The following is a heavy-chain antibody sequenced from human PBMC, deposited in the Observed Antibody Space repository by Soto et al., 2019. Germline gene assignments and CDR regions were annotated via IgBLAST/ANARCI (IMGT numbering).Heavy chain of an antibody. Sequence: QITLKESGPTLVKPTQTLTLTCTFSGFSLSTSGVGVGWIRQPPGKALEWLALIYWDDDKRHSSSLNSRLTITKDTSKNQVVLTMTNMDPVDTATYYCAHSRPPRLLDYWGQGTLVTVSS. CDR1: GFSLSTSGVG. CDR3: AHSRPPRLLDY. J-gene: IGHJ4*02. D-gene: IGHD6-6*01. V-gene: IGHV2-5*02. CDR2: IYWDDDK.